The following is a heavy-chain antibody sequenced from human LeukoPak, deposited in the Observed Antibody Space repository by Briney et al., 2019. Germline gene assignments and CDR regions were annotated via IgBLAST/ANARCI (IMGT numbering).Heavy chain of an antibody. CDR2: MNPNSGNT. V-gene: IGHV1-8*03. CDR1: GYTFTSYD. Sequence: KVSCKASGYTFTSYDINWVRQAPGHGLEWMGWMNPNSGNTGYAQKFQGRVTITRNTSISTAYMELSSLRSEDTAVYYCARGGPTRPLPKNWFDPWGQGTLVTVSS. J-gene: IGHJ5*02. D-gene: IGHD4-11*01. CDR3: ARGGPTRPLPKNWFDP.